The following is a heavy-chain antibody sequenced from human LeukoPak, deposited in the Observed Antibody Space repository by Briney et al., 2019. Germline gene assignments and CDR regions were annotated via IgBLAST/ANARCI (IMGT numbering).Heavy chain of an antibody. D-gene: IGHD2-15*01. Sequence: ASVKVSCKASGYTFTSYDINWVRQATGQGLEWMGWMNPNSGNTGYAQKFQGRVTMTRNTSISTAYMELSSLRSEDTAVYYCAIVALYRSGGSCYSSYYYYYMDVWGKGTTATVSS. J-gene: IGHJ6*03. CDR2: MNPNSGNT. CDR1: GYTFTSYD. V-gene: IGHV1-8*01. CDR3: AIVALYRSGGSCYSSYYYYYMDV.